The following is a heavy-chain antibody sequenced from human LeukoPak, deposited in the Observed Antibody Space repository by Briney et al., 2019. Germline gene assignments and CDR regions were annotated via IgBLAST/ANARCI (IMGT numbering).Heavy chain of an antibody. CDR2: IVVASGHT. V-gene: IGHV1-58*01. CDR3: VSSSSGWYRYSNY. D-gene: IGHD6-19*01. CDR1: GFTFATSA. Sequence: SVKVSCKASGFTFATSAVQWVRQARGQRLEWMGWIVVASGHTNYAQRLHERVTITRDMSTSTAYMELSSLRSEDTAVYYCVSSSSGWYRYSNYWGQGTLVTVSS. J-gene: IGHJ4*02.